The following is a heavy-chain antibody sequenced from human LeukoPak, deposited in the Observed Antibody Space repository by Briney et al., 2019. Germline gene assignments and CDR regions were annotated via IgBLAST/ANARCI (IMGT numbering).Heavy chain of an antibody. Sequence: SETLSLTCTVSGGSISSYYRSWIRQPPGKGLEWIGYIYYSGSTNYNPSLKSRVTISVDTSKNQFPLKLSSVTAADTAVYYCARSLIKFGGVIDDYSGRGAPVTVSS. J-gene: IGHJ4*02. V-gene: IGHV4-59*01. CDR2: IYYSGST. D-gene: IGHD3-16*02. CDR1: GGSISSYY. CDR3: ARSLIKFGGVIDDY.